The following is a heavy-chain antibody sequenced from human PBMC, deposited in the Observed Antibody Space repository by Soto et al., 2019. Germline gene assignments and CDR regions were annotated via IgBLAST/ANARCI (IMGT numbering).Heavy chain of an antibody. V-gene: IGHV4-31*03. J-gene: IGHJ5*02. Sequence: QVQLQESGPGLVKPSQTLSLTCTVSGGSISSGGYYWSWIRQHPGKGLEWIGYIYYRGRTYYNPSPQRRVTIPVDTAKNQFSLKLSSVTAADTAVYYCARSVDPWGQGTLVTVSS. CDR3: ARSVDP. CDR2: IYYRGRT. CDR1: GGSISSGGYY.